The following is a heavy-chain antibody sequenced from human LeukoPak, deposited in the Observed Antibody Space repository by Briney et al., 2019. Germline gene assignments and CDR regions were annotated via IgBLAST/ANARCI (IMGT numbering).Heavy chain of an antibody. CDR3: ARSGTDLEWELREC. CDR1: GGSVNSADYY. CDR2: MYHTGSS. Sequence: SETLSLTCTVSGGSVNSADYYWSWIRQPPGKSFEWIGYMYHTGSSIYNPSLRSRVTISVDMSKNQFSLELSSVTAADTAVYYCARSGTDLEWELRECWGQGTLVTVSS. V-gene: IGHV4-61*08. D-gene: IGHD1-26*01. J-gene: IGHJ4*02.